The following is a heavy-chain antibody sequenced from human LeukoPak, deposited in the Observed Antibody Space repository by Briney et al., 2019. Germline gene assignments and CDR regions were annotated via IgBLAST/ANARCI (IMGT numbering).Heavy chain of an antibody. Sequence: PSETLSLTCTVSGGSISSYYWSWIRQPPGKGLEWIGYIYYSGSTNYNPSLKSRVTISVDTSKNQFSLKLSSVTAADTAVYYCASLAEVVPAAINWYFDLWGRGTLVTVSS. CDR2: IYYSGST. CDR1: GGSISSYY. D-gene: IGHD2-2*01. CDR3: ASLAEVVPAAINWYFDL. V-gene: IGHV4-59*01. J-gene: IGHJ2*01.